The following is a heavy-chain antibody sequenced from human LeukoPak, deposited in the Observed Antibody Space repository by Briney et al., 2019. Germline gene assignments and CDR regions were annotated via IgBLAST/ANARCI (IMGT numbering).Heavy chain of an antibody. V-gene: IGHV3-74*01. Sequence: GGSLRLSCAASGFTFSNYLMHWVRQAPGKGLVWVSRITSDGSSTHYADSVKGRFTISRDNAKNTLYLQMNSLRAEDTAVYYCAKAYCGGDCYSSYWGQGTLVTVSS. CDR2: ITSDGSST. CDR1: GFTFSNYL. CDR3: AKAYCGGDCYSSY. J-gene: IGHJ4*02. D-gene: IGHD2-21*02.